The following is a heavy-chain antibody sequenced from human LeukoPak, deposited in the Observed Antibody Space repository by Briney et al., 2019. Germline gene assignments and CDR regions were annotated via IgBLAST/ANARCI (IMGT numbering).Heavy chain of an antibody. CDR1: GYSISSGYY. D-gene: IGHD3-10*01. CDR2: IYHSGST. J-gene: IGHJ4*02. CDR3: ARDLLWFGVYIDY. Sequence: SETLSLTCAVSGYSISSGYYWGWIRQPPGKGLEWIGSIYHSGSTYYNPSLKSRVTISVDTSKNQFSLKLSSVTAADTAVYYCARDLLWFGVYIDYWGQGPLVTVSS. V-gene: IGHV4-38-2*02.